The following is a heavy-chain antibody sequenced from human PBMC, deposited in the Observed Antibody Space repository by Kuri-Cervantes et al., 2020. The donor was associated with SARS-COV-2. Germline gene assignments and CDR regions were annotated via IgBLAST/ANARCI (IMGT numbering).Heavy chain of an antibody. J-gene: IGHJ6*03. CDR1: GGSFSGYY. V-gene: IGHV4-59*12. CDR3: ARATAMAPYYYYYYYMDV. Sequence: SETLSLTCAVYGGSFSGYYWSWIRQPPGKGLEWIGYIYYSGSTNYNPSLKSRVTISVDTSKNQFSLRLSSVTAADTAVYYCARATAMAPYYYYYYYMDVWGKGTTVTVSS. CDR2: IYYSGST. D-gene: IGHD5-18*01.